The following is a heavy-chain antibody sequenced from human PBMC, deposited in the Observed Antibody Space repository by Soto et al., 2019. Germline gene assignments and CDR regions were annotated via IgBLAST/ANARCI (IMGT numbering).Heavy chain of an antibody. V-gene: IGHV3-23*01. CDR3: AKDVNYDMLAGYYYY. D-gene: IGHD3-9*01. CDR2: IRGSDGST. Sequence: DVQLLESGGGLVQPGGSLRLACAASGFNIGSYGMTWVRQAPGKGLEWVSTIRGSDGSTYHADSVKGRFTISRDISKNTLYLQMNSLRADDTAVYYCAKDVNYDMLAGYYYYWGQGTLVTVSS. CDR1: GFNIGSYG. J-gene: IGHJ4*02.